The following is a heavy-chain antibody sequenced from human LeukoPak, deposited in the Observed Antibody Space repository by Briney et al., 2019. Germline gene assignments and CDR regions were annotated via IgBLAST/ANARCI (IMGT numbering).Heavy chain of an antibody. CDR1: GFTFSTYW. Sequence: QPGGSLRLSCAASGFTFSTYWMSWVRQAPGKGLEWVANIKQDGSEKYYLDSVKGRFTISRDNAKNSLYLQMNSLRAEDTAVYFCTREAAAGIDHWGQGTLVTVSS. CDR3: TREAAAGIDH. V-gene: IGHV3-7*01. D-gene: IGHD6-13*01. J-gene: IGHJ4*02. CDR2: IKQDGSEK.